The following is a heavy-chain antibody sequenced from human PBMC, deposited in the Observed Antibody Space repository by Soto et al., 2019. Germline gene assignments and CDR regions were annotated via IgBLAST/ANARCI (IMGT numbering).Heavy chain of an antibody. D-gene: IGHD2-21*02. CDR3: ASSEYCGGDCYRGLDY. CDR2: ISAYNGNT. V-gene: IGHV1-18*01. Sequence: ASVKVSCKASGYTFTSYGISWVRQAPGQGLEWMGWISAYNGNTNYAQKLQGRVTMTTDTSTSTAYMELRSLRSDDTAVYYCASSEYCGGDCYRGLDYWGQGTLVTVSS. J-gene: IGHJ4*02. CDR1: GYTFTSYG.